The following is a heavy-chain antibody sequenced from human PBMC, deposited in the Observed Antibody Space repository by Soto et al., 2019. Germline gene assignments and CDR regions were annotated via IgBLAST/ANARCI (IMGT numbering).Heavy chain of an antibody. CDR2: IYYSGST. J-gene: IGHJ6*03. CDR3: ARGSGDGYYYYYMDV. CDR1: GGSISSGGYY. D-gene: IGHD2-15*01. Sequence: TLSLTCTVSGGSISSGGYYWSWIRQHPGKGLEWIGYIYYSGSTYYNPSLKSRVTISVDTSKNQFSLKLSSVTAADTAVYYCARGSGDGYYYYYMDVWGKGTTVTVSS. V-gene: IGHV4-31*03.